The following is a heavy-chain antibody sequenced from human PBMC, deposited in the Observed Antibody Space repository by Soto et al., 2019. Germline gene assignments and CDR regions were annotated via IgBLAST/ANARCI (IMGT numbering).Heavy chain of an antibody. D-gene: IGHD2-15*01. CDR2: ISGSGGST. J-gene: IGHJ4*02. CDR3: AKDPPHVVVAATRSFDY. Sequence: EVQLLESGGGLVQPGGSLRLSCAASGFTFSSYVMSWVRQAPGKGLEWVSAISGSGGSTYYADSVKGRFTISRDNSKNTLYLQMNSLRAEDTAVYYCAKDPPHVVVAATRSFDYWGQGTLVTVSS. V-gene: IGHV3-23*01. CDR1: GFTFSSYV.